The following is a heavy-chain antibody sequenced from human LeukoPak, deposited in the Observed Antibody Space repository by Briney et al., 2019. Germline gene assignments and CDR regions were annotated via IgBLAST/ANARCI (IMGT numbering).Heavy chain of an antibody. CDR1: GGSISSFY. J-gene: IGHJ5*02. CDR3: ARVAYSSSWYRFDP. V-gene: IGHV4-59*01. CDR2: IYYSGDT. Sequence: SETLSLTCTVSGGSISSFYWSWIRQPPGKGLEWIGCIYYSGDTDYNPSLKSRVTISVGTSKNQFSLRLSSVTAANTAVYYCARVAYSSSWYRFDPWGQGTLVTVSS. D-gene: IGHD6-13*01.